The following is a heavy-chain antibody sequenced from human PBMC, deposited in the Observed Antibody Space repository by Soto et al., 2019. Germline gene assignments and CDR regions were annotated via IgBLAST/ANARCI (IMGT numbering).Heavy chain of an antibody. V-gene: IGHV4-59*01. CDR1: GGSLNNMY. CDR3: ARGGWSNDF. Sequence: QVQLQESGPGLVEPSETLSLTCTVSGGSLNNMYWSWIRQPPGKGLEWIGYIYYTGNTNYNPSLKSRDTLSVDTSMNQFSLRLASVTAADTAVYYCARGGWSNDFWGQGTLVTVSS. CDR2: IYYTGNT. J-gene: IGHJ4*02.